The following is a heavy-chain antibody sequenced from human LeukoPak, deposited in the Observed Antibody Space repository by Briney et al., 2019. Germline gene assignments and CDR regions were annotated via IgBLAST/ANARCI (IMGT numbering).Heavy chain of an antibody. CDR2: IYPGDSDT. D-gene: IGHD3-22*01. Sequence: GESLKISCKGSGYSFTSYWIGWARQMPGKGLEWMGIIYPGDSDTRYSPSFQGQVTISADKSISTAYLQWSSLKASDTAMYYCARSDYYDSSGSPTAYWGQGTLVTVSS. CDR3: ARSDYYDSSGSPTAY. V-gene: IGHV5-51*01. CDR1: GYSFTSYW. J-gene: IGHJ4*02.